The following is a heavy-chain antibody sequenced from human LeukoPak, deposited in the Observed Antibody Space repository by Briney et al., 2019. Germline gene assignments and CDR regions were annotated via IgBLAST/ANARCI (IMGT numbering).Heavy chain of an antibody. V-gene: IGHV3-74*01. J-gene: IGHJ3*02. CDR2: MNSDGSST. CDR1: GFTLSSYW. D-gene: IGHD3-22*01. CDR3: ARGITMISFFDI. Sequence: GGSLRLSCAASGFTLSSYWMHWVRQAPRKGLVWVSRMNSDGSSTSYADSVKGRFTISRDNAKNTLYLQMNSLRVEDTAVYYCARGITMISFFDIWGQGTMVTVSS.